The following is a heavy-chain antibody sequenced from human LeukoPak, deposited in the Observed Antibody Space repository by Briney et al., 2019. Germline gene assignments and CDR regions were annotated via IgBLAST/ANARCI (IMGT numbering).Heavy chain of an antibody. CDR1: GFTFSSYA. Sequence: PGGSLRLSCAASGFTFSSYAMSWVRQAPGKGLEGVAAISCSGDNTYYADSVKGRFTISRDNSKNALYLQMNSLRAEDTAVYYCAKDTGDCSGGSCSYYFDYWGQGTLVTVSS. V-gene: IGHV3-23*01. CDR2: ISCSGDNT. J-gene: IGHJ4*02. D-gene: IGHD2-15*01. CDR3: AKDTGDCSGGSCSYYFDY.